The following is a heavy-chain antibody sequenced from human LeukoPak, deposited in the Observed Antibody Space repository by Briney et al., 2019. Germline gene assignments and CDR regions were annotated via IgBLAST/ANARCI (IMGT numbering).Heavy chain of an antibody. CDR3: TRVEETATTAAIIRKYSYYYYYMDV. Sequence: GGSLRLSCAASGFPFSSYSMHWVRQAPGKGLEWVSSISSSSTYIYYVDSVRGRFTISRDNAKNSLYLQMSSLRAEDTAVYDCTRVEETATTAAIIRKYSYYYYYMDVWGKGNTVTVSS. V-gene: IGHV3-21*01. CDR2: ISSSSTYI. D-gene: IGHD4-11*01. J-gene: IGHJ6*03. CDR1: GFPFSSYS.